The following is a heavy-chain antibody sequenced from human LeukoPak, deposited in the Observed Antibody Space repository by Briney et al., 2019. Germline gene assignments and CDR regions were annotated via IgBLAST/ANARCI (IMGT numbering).Heavy chain of an antibody. CDR2: IRYDGSKK. CDR1: GFTFSSYG. J-gene: IGHJ4*02. V-gene: IGHV3-30*02. Sequence: GGSLRLSCAASGFTFSSYGMHWVRQAPGKGLDWVAFIRYDGSKKYYADSVKGRFTISRDNSKNTLYLQMNSLRAEDTAVYYCAKVASAAAATDYWGQGTLVTVSP. D-gene: IGHD6-13*01. CDR3: AKVASAAAATDY.